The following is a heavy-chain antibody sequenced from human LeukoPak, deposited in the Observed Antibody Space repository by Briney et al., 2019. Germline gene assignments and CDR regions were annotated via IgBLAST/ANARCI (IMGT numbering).Heavy chain of an antibody. CDR3: TTIKRGDIFGYFDF. J-gene: IGHJ4*02. Sequence: SETLSLTCTFSGGSTSSYHWNWIRQTPGKGLEWIGYMYYTGVSNYNPSLKSRVAISVDSSKNQFSLKVTSVTAADTAIYYCTTIKRGDIFGYFDFWGQGALVTVSS. D-gene: IGHD5-18*01. CDR2: MYYTGVS. CDR1: GGSTSSYH. V-gene: IGHV4-59*01.